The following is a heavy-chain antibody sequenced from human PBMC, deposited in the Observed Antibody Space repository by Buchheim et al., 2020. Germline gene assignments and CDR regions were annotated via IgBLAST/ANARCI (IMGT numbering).Heavy chain of an antibody. V-gene: IGHV3-30*18. D-gene: IGHD3-3*01. Sequence: QVRLVESGGGVVQPGRSLRLSCAASGFTFSNYGMRWVRQAPGKGLEWVAVISYDGVNEYYADSVKGRFTISRDNSKNMLYLQMNSLGAADTAVYYCAKDKTTYYDFWSAWFDIWGQGT. J-gene: IGHJ3*02. CDR3: AKDKTTYYDFWSAWFDI. CDR2: ISYDGVNE. CDR1: GFTFSNYG.